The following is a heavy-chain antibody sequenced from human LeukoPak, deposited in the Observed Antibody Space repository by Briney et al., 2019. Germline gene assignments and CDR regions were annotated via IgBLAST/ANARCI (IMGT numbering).Heavy chain of an antibody. Sequence: PSETLSLTCAVYGGSFSGYYWSWIRQPPGKGLEWIGEINHSGSTNYNPSLKSRVTISVDTSKNQFSLKLSSVTAADTAVYYCGGSKGYFDYWGQGTLVTVSS. CDR1: GGSFSGYY. CDR2: INHSGST. CDR3: GGSKGYFDY. D-gene: IGHD2-15*01. J-gene: IGHJ4*02. V-gene: IGHV4-34*01.